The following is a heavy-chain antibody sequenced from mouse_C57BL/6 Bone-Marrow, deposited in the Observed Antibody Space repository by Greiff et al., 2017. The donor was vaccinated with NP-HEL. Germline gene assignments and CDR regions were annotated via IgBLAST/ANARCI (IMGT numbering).Heavy chain of an antibody. D-gene: IGHD2-3*01. Sequence: VQLQQSGPELVKPGASVKISCKASGYTFTDYYMNWVKQSHGKSLEWIGDINPNNGGTSYNQKFKGKATLTVDKSSSTAYMELRSLTSEDSAVYYCARRGYDYLDYWGKGTTLTVSS. V-gene: IGHV1-26*01. J-gene: IGHJ2*01. CDR1: GYTFTDYY. CDR3: ARRGYDYLDY. CDR2: INPNNGGT.